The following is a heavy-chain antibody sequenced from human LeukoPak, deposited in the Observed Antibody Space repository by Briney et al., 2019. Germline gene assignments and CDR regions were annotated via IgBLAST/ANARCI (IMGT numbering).Heavy chain of an antibody. CDR1: RFTFSNYA. Sequence: GGSLRLSCAASRFTFSNYAMTWVRLAPEKGLEWVPSITGSGGGTSYADSVKGRFTTSRDNSKNTLYLQMNSLRAEDTAIYYCGRDPNGDYVGAFEFWGQGTLVTVSS. V-gene: IGHV3-23*01. D-gene: IGHD4-17*01. J-gene: IGHJ3*01. CDR3: GRDPNGDYVGAFEF. CDR2: ITGSGGGT.